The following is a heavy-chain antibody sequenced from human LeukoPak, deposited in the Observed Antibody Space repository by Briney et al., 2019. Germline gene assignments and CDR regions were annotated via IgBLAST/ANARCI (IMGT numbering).Heavy chain of an antibody. CDR2: IYHSGNT. V-gene: IGHV4-4*02. CDR3: AGRHCSDGGCYFAGADPFDY. J-gene: IGHJ4*02. Sequence: SGTLSLTCAVSGGSISSSNWWSWVRQPPGKGLEWIGEIYHSGNTNYNPSLKSRVTISVDKSKNQFSLKLSSVTAADTAVYFCAGRHCSDGGCYFAGADPFDYWGQGTLVTVSS. CDR1: GGSISSSNW. D-gene: IGHD2-15*01.